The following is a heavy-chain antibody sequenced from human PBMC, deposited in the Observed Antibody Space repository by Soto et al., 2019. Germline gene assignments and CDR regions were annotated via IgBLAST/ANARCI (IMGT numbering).Heavy chain of an antibody. CDR1: GFTFSSYW. D-gene: IGHD5-18*01. CDR2: IKQDGSEK. J-gene: IGHJ6*02. V-gene: IGHV3-7*03. Sequence: GESLKISCAASGFTFSSYWMSWVRQAPGKGLEWVANIKQDGSEKYYVDSVKGRFTISRDNAKNSLYLQMNSLRAEDTAVYYCARDEYSYGYSYYYYYGMDVRAQRTTVTVSS. CDR3: ARDEYSYGYSYYYYYGMDV.